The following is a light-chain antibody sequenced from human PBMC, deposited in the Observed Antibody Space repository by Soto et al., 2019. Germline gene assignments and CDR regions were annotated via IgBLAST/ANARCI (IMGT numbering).Light chain of an antibody. CDR3: QQYNNRWT. CDR1: LTVNTN. CDR2: GAS. J-gene: IGKJ1*01. Sequence: EIAMTQSPATLSVSPGEGATLSCRASLTVNTNLAWYQQKPGQAPRLLIYGASTRATGIPARFSGSGSGTEFTLTISSLQSEDVAVYYCQQYNNRWTFGLGTKVEIK. V-gene: IGKV3-15*01.